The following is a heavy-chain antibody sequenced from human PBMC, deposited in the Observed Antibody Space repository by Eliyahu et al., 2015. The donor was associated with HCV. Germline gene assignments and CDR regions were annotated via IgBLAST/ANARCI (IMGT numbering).Heavy chain of an antibody. D-gene: IGHD6-19*01. CDR3: ASGGGGIAVTGTGGWFDP. V-gene: IGHV4-59*01. CDR1: GGSITTYS. Sequence: QVQLQESGPGLVKPSETLSLTCTVPGGSITTYSWSWIRQPPGKELEWIGYIPYSGSTNYNPSLKSRVTISVDTSKNQFSLNLTSVTAADTAMYYCASGGGGIAVTGTGGWFDPWGQGTLVTVSS. CDR2: IPYSGST. J-gene: IGHJ5*02.